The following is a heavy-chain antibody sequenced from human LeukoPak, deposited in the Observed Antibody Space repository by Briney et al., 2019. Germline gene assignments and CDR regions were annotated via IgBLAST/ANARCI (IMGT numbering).Heavy chain of an antibody. CDR1: GFTFSSYS. V-gene: IGHV3-21*04. J-gene: IGHJ4*02. Sequence: KPGGSLRLSCAASGFTFSSYSMNWVRQAPGKGLEWVSSISSSSSYIYYADSVKGRFTISRDNAKNSLYLQMNGLRAEDTAVYYCATGWYDSQWAPFHYWGQGTLVTVSS. CDR2: ISSSSSYI. CDR3: ATGWYDSQWAPFHY. D-gene: IGHD3-22*01.